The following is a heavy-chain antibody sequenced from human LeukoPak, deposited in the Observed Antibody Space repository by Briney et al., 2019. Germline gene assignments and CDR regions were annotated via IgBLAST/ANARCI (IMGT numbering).Heavy chain of an antibody. D-gene: IGHD3-22*01. Sequence: SETLSLTCTVSSGSISSYYWSWIRQPPGKGLEWIGRISSSGSTNYNPSLKSRVTISVDTSKNQFSLTLSSVTAADTAVYFCARGPYSYDSSGAFDIWGQGTMVTVSS. CDR1: SGSISSYY. J-gene: IGHJ3*02. CDR3: ARGPYSYDSSGAFDI. CDR2: ISSSGST. V-gene: IGHV4-4*08.